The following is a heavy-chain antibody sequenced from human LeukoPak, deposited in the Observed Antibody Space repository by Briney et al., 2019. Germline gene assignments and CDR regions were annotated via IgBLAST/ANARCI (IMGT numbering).Heavy chain of an antibody. CDR2: IYYSGST. J-gene: IGHJ4*02. V-gene: IGHV4-59*01. CDR1: GGSISSYY. Sequence: KTSETLSLTCTVSGGSISSYYWSWIRQPPGKGLEWIGYIYYSGSTNYNPSLKSRVTISVDTSKNQFSLKLSSVTAADTAVYYCARSEISYYFDYWGQGTLVTVSS. CDR3: ARSEISYYFDY. D-gene: IGHD6-6*01.